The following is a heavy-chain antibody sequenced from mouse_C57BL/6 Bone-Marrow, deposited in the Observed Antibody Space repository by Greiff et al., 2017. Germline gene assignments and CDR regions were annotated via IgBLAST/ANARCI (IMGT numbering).Heavy chain of an antibody. CDR3: AGHEAYYGYDAFSWFAY. CDR1: GFTFSDYY. J-gene: IGHJ3*01. CDR2: ISNGGGST. Sequence: EVKLMESGGGLVQPGGSLKLSCAASGFTFSDYYMYWVRQTPEKRLEWVAYISNGGGSTYYPDTVKGRFTISRDNAKNTLYLQMSRLKSEDTAMYYCAGHEAYYGYDAFSWFAYWGQGTLVTVSA. D-gene: IGHD2-9*01. V-gene: IGHV5-12*01.